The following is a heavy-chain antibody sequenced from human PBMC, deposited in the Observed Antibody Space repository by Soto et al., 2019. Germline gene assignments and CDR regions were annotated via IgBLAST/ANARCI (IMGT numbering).Heavy chain of an antibody. D-gene: IGHD1-1*01. J-gene: IGHJ3*02. CDR1: GFTFSSYA. CDR2: ISGSGGST. Sequence: GGSLRLSCAASGFTFSSYAMSWVRQAPGKGLEWVSAISGSGGSTYYADSVKGRFTISRDNSKNTLYLQMNSLRAEDTAVYYCARDGWNDGYAFDIWGQGTMVTVSS. V-gene: IGHV3-23*01. CDR3: ARDGWNDGYAFDI.